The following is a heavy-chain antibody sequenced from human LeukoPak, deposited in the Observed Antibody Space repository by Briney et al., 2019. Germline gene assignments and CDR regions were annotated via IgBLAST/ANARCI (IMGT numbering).Heavy chain of an antibody. V-gene: IGHV3-74*01. D-gene: IGHD3-10*01. J-gene: IGHJ4*02. Sequence: PGGALRLSCAASGFTLSPSWMNWVRQAPGKGGGWVSRITSDGRNTVYAASVKGRFTISRDNARNTVYLQMTSLRAEASAVYFCARDWHYRLDMWGQGALVTVSS. CDR1: GFTLSPSW. CDR2: ITSDGRNT. CDR3: ARDWHYRLDM.